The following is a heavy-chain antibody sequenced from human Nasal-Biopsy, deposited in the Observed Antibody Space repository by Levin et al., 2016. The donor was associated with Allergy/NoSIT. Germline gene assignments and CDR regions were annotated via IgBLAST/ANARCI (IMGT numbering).Heavy chain of an antibody. V-gene: IGHV3-64D*06. Sequence: GSLRLSCAASGFTLSRYSMHWVRQAPGKGLEYVSAISNNGVSTYYADSVKGRFTISRDNSKNTVSLQMTSLRVEDTAVYYCVKDLMTVRPGNMDAWGKGTTVTVSS. CDR1: GFTLSRYS. D-gene: IGHD3-10*01. J-gene: IGHJ6*03. CDR2: ISNNGVST. CDR3: VKDLMTVRPGNMDA.